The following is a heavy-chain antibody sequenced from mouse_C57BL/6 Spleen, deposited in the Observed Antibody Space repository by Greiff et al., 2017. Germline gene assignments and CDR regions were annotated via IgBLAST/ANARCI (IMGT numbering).Heavy chain of an antibody. CDR2: IDPENGDT. J-gene: IGHJ4*01. CDR3: TTVDYAMDY. Sequence: EVQLQQSGAELVRPGASVKLSCTASGFNIKDDYMHWVKQRPEQGLEWIGWIDPENGDTEYASKFQGKATITADTSSNTAYLQLSSLTSEDTAVDYCTTVDYAMDYWGQGTSVTVSS. CDR1: GFNIKDDY. V-gene: IGHV14-4*01.